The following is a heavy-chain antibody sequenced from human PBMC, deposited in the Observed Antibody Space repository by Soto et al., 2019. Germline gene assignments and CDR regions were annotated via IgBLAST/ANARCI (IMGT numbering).Heavy chain of an antibody. J-gene: IGHJ4*02. Sequence: SETLSLTCAVYGGSFSGYYWSWIRQPPGKGLEWIGEINHSGSTNYNPSLKSRVTISVDTSKNQFSLKLSSVTAADTAVYYCARGRGSQREQQLVQIDYWGQGTLVTVSS. V-gene: IGHV4-34*01. D-gene: IGHD6-13*01. CDR3: ARGRGSQREQQLVQIDY. CDR2: INHSGST. CDR1: GGSFSGYY.